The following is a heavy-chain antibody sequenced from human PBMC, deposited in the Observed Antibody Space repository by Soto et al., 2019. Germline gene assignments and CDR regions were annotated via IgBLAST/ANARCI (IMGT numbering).Heavy chain of an antibody. V-gene: IGHV3-23*01. Sequence: GGFLRLSCAASGFTFSSYAMSWVRQAPGKGLEWVSAISGSGGSTYYADSVKGRFTISRDNSKNTLYLQMNSLRAEDTAVYYCAKPDSSGYLFTDYWGQGTLVTVSS. CDR1: GFTFSSYA. CDR2: ISGSGGST. CDR3: AKPDSSGYLFTDY. J-gene: IGHJ4*02. D-gene: IGHD3-22*01.